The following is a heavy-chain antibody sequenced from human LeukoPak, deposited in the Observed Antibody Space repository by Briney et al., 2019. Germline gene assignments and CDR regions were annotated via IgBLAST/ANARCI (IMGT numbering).Heavy chain of an antibody. CDR2: IYYSGST. CDR3: ARVRGTSLWFGEFDY. J-gene: IGHJ4*02. CDR1: GGSISSYY. V-gene: IGHV4-59*01. D-gene: IGHD3-10*01. Sequence: SETLSLTCTVSGGSISSYYWSWIRQPPGKGLEWIGYIYYSGSTNYNPSLKSRVTISVDTSKNQFSLKLSSVTAADTAVYYCARVRGTSLWFGEFDYWGQGTLVTVSS.